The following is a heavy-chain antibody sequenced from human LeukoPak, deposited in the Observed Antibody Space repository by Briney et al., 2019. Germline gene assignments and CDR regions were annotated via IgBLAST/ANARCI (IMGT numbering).Heavy chain of an antibody. J-gene: IGHJ6*03. CDR3: ARDVSQWLVLYYYYYMDV. V-gene: IGHV3-7*01. D-gene: IGHD6-19*01. CDR1: GFTFSSYW. Sequence: GGSLRLSCAASGFTFSSYWMSWVRQAPGKGLEWVANIKQDGSEKYYVDSVKGRFTISRDNAKNSLYLQMNSLRAEDTAVYYCARDVSQWLVLYYYYYMDVWGKGTTVTISS. CDR2: IKQDGSEK.